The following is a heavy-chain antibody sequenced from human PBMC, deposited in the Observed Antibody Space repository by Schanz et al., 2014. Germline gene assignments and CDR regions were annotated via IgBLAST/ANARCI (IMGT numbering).Heavy chain of an antibody. D-gene: IGHD1-1*01. J-gene: IGHJ4*02. CDR1: TFTFSSDW. Sequence: EVQLAESGGGLVQPGGSLRLSCAASTFTFSSDWMSWVRQAPGKGLEWVSNIPWNGAAIGYAGSVKGRFTISRDNSKNTLYLQMNSLRAEDTAVYFCAKIERNEDWGQGTLVTVSS. CDR2: IPWNGAAI. V-gene: IGHV3-23*04. CDR3: AKIERNED.